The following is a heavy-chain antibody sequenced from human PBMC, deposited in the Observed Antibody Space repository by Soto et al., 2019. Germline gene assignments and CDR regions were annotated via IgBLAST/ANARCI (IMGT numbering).Heavy chain of an antibody. CDR3: ARFDLDYYYYYGMDV. CDR1: GGSISSYY. CDR2: IYYSGST. J-gene: IGHJ6*02. Sequence: QVQLQESGPGLVKPSETLSLTCTVSGGSISSYYWSWIRQPPGKGLEWIGYIYYSGSTNYNPSLKSRVTISVDTSKNQFSLKLSSVTAADTAVYYCARFDLDYYYYYGMDVWGQGTTVTVSS. V-gene: IGHV4-59*01. D-gene: IGHD3-3*01.